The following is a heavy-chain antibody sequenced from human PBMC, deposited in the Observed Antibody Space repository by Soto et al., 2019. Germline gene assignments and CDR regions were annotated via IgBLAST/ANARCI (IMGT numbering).Heavy chain of an antibody. CDR2: IVVGSGNT. CDR3: AADRVTMTYAFDI. CDR1: GFTFTSSA. J-gene: IGHJ3*02. V-gene: IGHV1-58*01. D-gene: IGHD3-22*01. Sequence: SVKVSCKASGFTFTSSAVQWVRQARGQRLEWIGWIVVGSGNTNYAQKFQERVTITRDMSTSTAYMELSSLRSEDTVVYYCAADRVTMTYAFDIWGQGTMVTVSS.